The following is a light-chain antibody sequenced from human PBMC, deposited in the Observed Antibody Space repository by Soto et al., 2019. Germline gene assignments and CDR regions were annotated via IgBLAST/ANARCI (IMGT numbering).Light chain of an antibody. J-gene: IGKJ1*01. Sequence: EIVLTQSPGTLSLSPWERATLSCRASQSVSSSYLAWYQQKPGQAPRLLIYGASTRATDIPDRFGGSGSGTDFTLTISRLEPEDSAVYYCQQYDKSPRTFGQGTKVDIK. CDR3: QQYDKSPRT. CDR1: QSVSSSY. CDR2: GAS. V-gene: IGKV3-20*01.